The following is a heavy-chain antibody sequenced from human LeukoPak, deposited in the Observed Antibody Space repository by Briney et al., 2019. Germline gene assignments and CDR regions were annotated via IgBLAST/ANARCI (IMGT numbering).Heavy chain of an antibody. CDR1: GGSFSGYY. V-gene: IGHV4-34*01. CDR2: INHSGST. J-gene: IGHJ4*02. Sequence: SETLSLTCAVYGGSFSGYYWSCIRQPPGKGLEWIGEINHSGSTNYNPSLKSRVTISVDTSKNQFSLKLSSVTAADTAVYYCARGGHYYFDYWGQGTLVTVSS. CDR3: ARGGHYYFDY.